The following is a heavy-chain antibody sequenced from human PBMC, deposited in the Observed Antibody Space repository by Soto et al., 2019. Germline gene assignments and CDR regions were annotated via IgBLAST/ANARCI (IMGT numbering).Heavy chain of an antibody. CDR1: GASIRSFY. CDR3: ASPGGGSGWAYYYMDV. CDR2: VYYSGST. V-gene: IGHV4-59*05. D-gene: IGHD6-19*01. Sequence: SETLSLTCTVSGASIRSFYWNWLRQPPGKGLEWIGNVYYSGSTYYNPSLKSRVTISVDTSKNQFSLKLSSVTAADTAVFYCASPGGGSGWAYYYMDVWGKGTTVTVSS. J-gene: IGHJ6*03.